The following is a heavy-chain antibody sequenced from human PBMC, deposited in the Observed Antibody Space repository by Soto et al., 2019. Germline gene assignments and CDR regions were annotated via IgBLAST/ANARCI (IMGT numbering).Heavy chain of an antibody. Sequence: QVQLVESGGGVVQPGRSLRLSCAASGFTFSSYGMHWVRQAPGKGLEWVAVISYDGSNKYYADSVKGRFTISRDNSKNTLYLQMNSLRAEDTAVYYCAKDHGEYSSSSGWFDPWGQGTLVTVSS. CDR3: AKDHGEYSSSSGWFDP. V-gene: IGHV3-30*18. J-gene: IGHJ5*02. CDR1: GFTFSSYG. CDR2: ISYDGSNK. D-gene: IGHD6-6*01.